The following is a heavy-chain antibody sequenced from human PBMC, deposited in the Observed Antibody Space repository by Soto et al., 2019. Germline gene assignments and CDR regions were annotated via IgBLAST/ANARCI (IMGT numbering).Heavy chain of an antibody. V-gene: IGHV3-30-3*01. D-gene: IGHD6-13*01. CDR2: VSFDGTNK. Sequence: QVQLVESGGGVVQPGRSLRLSCAASGFTFSNHAMHWVRQAPGKGLECVAIVSFDGTNKYHADSVKGRFTISRDNSKNTLYLQMSGMTPEDTAVYYCARDQTGITTAGGGRIDHWGQGTLVTVSS. J-gene: IGHJ4*02. CDR3: ARDQTGITTAGGGRIDH. CDR1: GFTFSNHA.